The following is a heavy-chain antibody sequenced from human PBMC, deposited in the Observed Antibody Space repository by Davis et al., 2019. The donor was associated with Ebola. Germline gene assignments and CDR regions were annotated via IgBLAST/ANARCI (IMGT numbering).Heavy chain of an antibody. J-gene: IGHJ4*02. D-gene: IGHD3-16*02. CDR3: ASGEFRRGSYRQY. Sequence: GESLKISCAASGFTFSTYAMGWVRQAPGKGLEWVSDISSGGGAPYYADSVKGRFTTFRDNSKNTLYLQMNSLRVEDTALYYCASGEFRRGSYRQYWGQGTLVTVSS. V-gene: IGHV3-23*01. CDR1: GFTFSTYA. CDR2: ISSGGGAP.